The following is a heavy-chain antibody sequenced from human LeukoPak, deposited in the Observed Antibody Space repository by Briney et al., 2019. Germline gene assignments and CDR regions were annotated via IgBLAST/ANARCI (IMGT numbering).Heavy chain of an antibody. CDR1: GGSISSYH. CDR3: AREGTYYDFWSGYYAPGWFDP. CDR2: IYYSGST. V-gene: IGHV4-59*01. J-gene: IGHJ5*02. Sequence: KPSETLSLTCTVSGGSISSYHWSWIRQPPGKGLEWIGYIYYSGSTNYNPSLKSRATISVDTSKNQFSLKLSSVTAADTAVYYCAREGTYYDFWSGYYAPGWFDPWGQGTLVTVSS. D-gene: IGHD3-3*01.